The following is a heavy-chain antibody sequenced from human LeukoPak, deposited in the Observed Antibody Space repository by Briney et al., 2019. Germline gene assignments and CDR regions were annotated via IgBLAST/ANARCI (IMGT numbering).Heavy chain of an antibody. D-gene: IGHD1-26*01. CDR2: ISYDGSNK. CDR1: GYTFSSYA. V-gene: IGHV3-30-3*01. Sequence: GGSLRLSCADSGYTFSSYAMHWVRQAPGKGLEWVAVISYDGSNKYYADSVKGRFTISRGNSKNTLYLQMNSLRAEDTAVYYCAKDSESVVGASLHYWGHGTLVTVSS. CDR3: AKDSESVVGASLHY. J-gene: IGHJ4*01.